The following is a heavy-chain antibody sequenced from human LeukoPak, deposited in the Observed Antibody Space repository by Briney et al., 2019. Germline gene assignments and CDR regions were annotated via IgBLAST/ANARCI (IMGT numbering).Heavy chain of an antibody. CDR1: GYTFTSYY. CDR2: INPSGGST. V-gene: IGHV1-46*01. CDR3: ARGRGGDYYDSSGYIDY. D-gene: IGHD3-22*01. J-gene: IGHJ4*02. Sequence: ASVKVSCKASGYTFTSYYMHWVRQAPGQGLEWMGIINPSGGSTSYAQKFQGRVTMTRDTSTSTVYMELSSLRSEDTAVYYCARGRGGDYYDSSGYIDYWGQGTLVTVSS.